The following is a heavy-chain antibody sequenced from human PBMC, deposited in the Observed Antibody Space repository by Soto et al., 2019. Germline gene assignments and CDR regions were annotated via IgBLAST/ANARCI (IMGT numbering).Heavy chain of an antibody. CDR1: GFTLSDHY. CDR2: SRDKPQGYST. V-gene: IGHV3-72*01. Sequence: GGSLRLSCAGSGFTLSDHYIDWVRQAPGKGLEWVGRSRDKPQGYSTAYAASVKGRFTTSRDESKNSAYLQMNSLKTEDTAVYYCATLPPVALVLGTSYYYGMDVWGQGTTVTVSS. CDR3: ATLPPVALVLGTSYYYGMDV. J-gene: IGHJ6*02. D-gene: IGHD2-15*01.